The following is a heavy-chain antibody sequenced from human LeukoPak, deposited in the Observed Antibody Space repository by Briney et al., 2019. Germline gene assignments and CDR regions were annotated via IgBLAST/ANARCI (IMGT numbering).Heavy chain of an antibody. Sequence: PSETLSLTCAVYGGSFSGYYWGWIRQPPGKGPEWIGEINHSGSTNYNPSLKSRVTISVDTSKNQFSLKLSSVTAADTAVYYCASCEQDVWGKGTTVTVSS. D-gene: IGHD1/OR15-1a*01. J-gene: IGHJ6*04. CDR3: ASCEQDV. CDR2: INHSGST. CDR1: GGSFSGYY. V-gene: IGHV4-34*01.